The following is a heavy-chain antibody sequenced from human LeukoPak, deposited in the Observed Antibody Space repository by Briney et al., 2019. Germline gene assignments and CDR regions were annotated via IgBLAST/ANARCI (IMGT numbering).Heavy chain of an antibody. CDR1: GGSISSSRYY. J-gene: IGHJ4*02. D-gene: IGHD4-23*01. CDR3: ARDPGTVVTPGIFYFDY. CDR2: IYYSGST. Sequence: SETLSLTCTVSGGSISSSRYYWGWIRQPPGKGLEWIRSIYYSGSTYYNPSLKSRVTISVDTSKNQFSLKLSSVTAADTAVYYCARDPGTVVTPGIFYFDYWGQGTLVTVSS. V-gene: IGHV4-39*07.